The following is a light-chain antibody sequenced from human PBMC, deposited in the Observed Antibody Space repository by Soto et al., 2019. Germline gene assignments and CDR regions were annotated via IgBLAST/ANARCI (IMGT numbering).Light chain of an antibody. CDR1: QSISSY. CDR2: AAS. V-gene: IGKV1-39*01. J-gene: IGKJ4*01. CDR3: QQSCSSPLT. Sequence: DIQMTQSPSSLSASVGDRVTITCRASQSISSYLNWYQQKPGKAPKLLIYAASSLQSGVPSRFSGSESGTDFTLTISSLQPEDFATYYCQQSCSSPLTFGGGTKVEIK.